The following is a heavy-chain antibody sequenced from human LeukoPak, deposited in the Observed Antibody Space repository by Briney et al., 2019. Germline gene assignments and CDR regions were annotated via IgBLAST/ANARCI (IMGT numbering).Heavy chain of an antibody. V-gene: IGHV4-59*08. D-gene: IGHD3-16*01. CDR1: GGSISNYY. CDR3: ARRIGITSDAFDI. J-gene: IGHJ3*02. CDR2: IYYCGST. Sequence: SETLSLTCSVSGGSISNYYWSWIRQPPGKGLECIGYIYYCGSTNYNPSLKSRVTISVDTSKNQFSLKLSSVTAADTAVYYCARRIGITSDAFDIWGQGTMVSVSS.